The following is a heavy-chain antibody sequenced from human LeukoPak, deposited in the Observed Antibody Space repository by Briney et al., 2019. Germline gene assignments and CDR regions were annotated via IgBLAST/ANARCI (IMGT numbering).Heavy chain of an antibody. CDR1: GGSISSSSYY. CDR3: ARGVQLWFGNWFDP. Sequence: PSETLSLTCTVSGGSISSSSYYWGWIRQPPGKGLEWIGSIYYSGSTYYNPSLKSRVTISVDTSKNQFSLKLSSVTAADTAVYYCARGVQLWFGNWFDPWGQGTLVTVSS. D-gene: IGHD5-18*01. CDR2: IYYSGST. J-gene: IGHJ5*02. V-gene: IGHV4-39*07.